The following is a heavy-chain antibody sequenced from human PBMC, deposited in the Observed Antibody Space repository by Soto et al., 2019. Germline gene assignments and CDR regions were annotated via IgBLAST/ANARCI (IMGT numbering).Heavy chain of an antibody. Sequence: ASVKVSCKASGGTFSSYTITWVRQAPGQGLEWMGEIIPIFGTTNYAQKFRGRVTITADESTTTAYMELRSLRSEDTAVYYCARVPEHYGIFTGRHYYYYGMDVWGQGTTVTVSS. D-gene: IGHD3-9*01. V-gene: IGHV1-69*13. CDR1: GGTFSSYT. CDR3: ARVPEHYGIFTGRHYYYYGMDV. J-gene: IGHJ6*02. CDR2: IIPIFGTT.